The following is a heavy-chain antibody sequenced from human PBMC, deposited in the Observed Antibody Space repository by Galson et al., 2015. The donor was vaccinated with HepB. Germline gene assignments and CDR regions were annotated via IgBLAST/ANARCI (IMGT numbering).Heavy chain of an antibody. CDR2: IIPIFGTR. V-gene: IGHV1-69*13. CDR1: GGTFESYA. Sequence: SVKVSCKASGGTFESYAIGWVRQAPGQGLEWMGGIIPIFGTRKYAQKFQGRVTITADESTRTAYMDLSSLTSEDTAVYYCARGVITTTIWSGYYFDYWGQGTVVTVSP. J-gene: IGHJ4*02. CDR3: ARGVITTTIWSGYYFDY. D-gene: IGHD2/OR15-2a*01.